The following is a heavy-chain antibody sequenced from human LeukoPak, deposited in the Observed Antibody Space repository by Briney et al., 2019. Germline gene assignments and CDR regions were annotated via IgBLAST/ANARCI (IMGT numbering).Heavy chain of an antibody. V-gene: IGHV4-34*01. CDR3: ARVPRPLFSSVRGAFDI. J-gene: IGHJ3*02. CDR1: GGSFSGYY. D-gene: IGHD2-21*02. CDR2: INHSGST. Sequence: PSETLSLTCAVYGGSFSGYYWSWIRQPPGKGLEWIGEINHSGSTNYNPSLKSRVTISVDTSKNQFSLKLSPVTAADTAVYYCARVPRPLFSSVRGAFDIWGQGTMVTVSS.